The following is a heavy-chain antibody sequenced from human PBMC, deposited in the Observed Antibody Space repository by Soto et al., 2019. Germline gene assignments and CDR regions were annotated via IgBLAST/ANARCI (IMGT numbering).Heavy chain of an antibody. CDR3: AKGSDHYESGREYHKALNI. D-gene: IGHD3-22*01. CDR2: IGGSGGNT. J-gene: IGHJ3*02. V-gene: IGHV3-23*01. CDR1: AFTFSSSA. Sequence: GGSLRLSCAASAFTFSSSAMSWVRKDPGKGLEWVSAIGGSGGNTYYADSVKGRFTISRDNLKNTLYLQINSLRAEDTAVYYCAKGSDHYESGREYHKALNIWGQVTKVTFSS.